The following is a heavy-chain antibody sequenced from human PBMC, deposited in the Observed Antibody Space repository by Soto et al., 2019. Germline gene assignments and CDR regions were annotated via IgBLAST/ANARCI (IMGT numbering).Heavy chain of an antibody. J-gene: IGHJ4*02. Sequence: EVQLVESGAGLVKPGGSLRLSCEASGFTFNRFSMNWVRQAPGQGLEWVSAISSTTSYIYYGDYMKGRFTISRDNAKNSLYLELSSLRAEDTAVYYCARESEDLTSNFDYWGQGTLVTVSS. CDR1: GFTFNRFS. CDR3: ARESEDLTSNFDY. CDR2: ISSTTSYI. V-gene: IGHV3-21*06.